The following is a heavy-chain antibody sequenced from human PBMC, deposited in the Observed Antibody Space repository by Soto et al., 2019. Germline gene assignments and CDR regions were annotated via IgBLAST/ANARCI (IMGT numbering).Heavy chain of an antibody. V-gene: IGHV1-18*01. J-gene: IGHJ4*02. CDR1: GYTFTSYG. CDR2: ISAYNGNT. D-gene: IGHD2-15*01. CDR3: ARDGPNCSGGSCYGDYFDY. Sequence: QVQLVQSGAEVKKPGASVKVSCKASGYTFTSYGISWVRQAAGQGLEWMGWISAYNGNTNYAQKLQGRVTMTTDTSTSTAYMELRSLRSDDTAVYYCARDGPNCSGGSCYGDYFDYWGQSTLVTVSS.